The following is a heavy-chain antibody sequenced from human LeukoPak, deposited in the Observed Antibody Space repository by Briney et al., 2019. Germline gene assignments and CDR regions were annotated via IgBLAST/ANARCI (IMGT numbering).Heavy chain of an antibody. CDR2: ISSSGSTI. CDR3: ARSPTYYDILTGYRPKEFDH. J-gene: IGHJ4*02. V-gene: IGHV3-11*01. D-gene: IGHD3-9*01. CDR1: GFTFSDYY. Sequence: GGSLRLSCAASGFTFSDYYMSWIRQAPGKGLEWVSYISSSGSTIYYADSVKGRFTISRDNAKNSLYLQMNSLRAEDAAVYYCARSPTYYDILTGYRPKEFDHWGQGTLVTVSS.